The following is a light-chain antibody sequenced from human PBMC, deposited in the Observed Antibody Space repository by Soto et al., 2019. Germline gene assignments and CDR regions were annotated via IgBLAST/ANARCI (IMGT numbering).Light chain of an antibody. CDR1: QSVSSNF. CDR3: RQYGRSLEFA. J-gene: IGKJ4*01. CDR2: GAS. V-gene: IGKV3-20*01. Sequence: EIVLTQSPGTLSLSPGERATLSCRASQSVSSNFLAWYQEKPGQAPRLLIYGASSRATGTPDRFSGSGSGTDFTLTISRLEPEDFAVYYCRQYGRSLEFAFGGGTKVDIK.